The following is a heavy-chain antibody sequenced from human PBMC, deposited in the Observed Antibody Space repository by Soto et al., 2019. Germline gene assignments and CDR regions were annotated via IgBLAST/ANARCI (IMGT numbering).Heavy chain of an antibody. CDR2: ILDDGSDK. CDR1: GFSFSSYG. D-gene: IGHD4-17*01. CDR3: ARDDDYGDNGLDY. V-gene: IGHV3-33*01. Sequence: QVQLVESGGGVVQPGRSLRLSCAASGFSFSSYGMYWVRQAPGKGLEWVAVILDDGSDKDYTDAVKGRFTISRDNSKNTLYLEMNSLRAEDTAVYYCARDDDYGDNGLDYWGQGTLVTVSS. J-gene: IGHJ4*02.